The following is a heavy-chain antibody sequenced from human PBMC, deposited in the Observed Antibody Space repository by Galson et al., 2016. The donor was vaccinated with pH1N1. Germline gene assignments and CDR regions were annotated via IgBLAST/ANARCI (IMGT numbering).Heavy chain of an antibody. J-gene: IGHJ6*03. CDR2: IYYSGST. V-gene: IGHV4-31*03. CDR3: ARAQAAADPYYYYYMDV. CDR1: GGSISSGGYY. D-gene: IGHD6-13*01. Sequence: LSLTCTVSGGSISSGGYYWSWIRQHPVKGLEWIGYIYYSGSTYYNPSPKSRVTISVDTSKNQFSLKLSSATAADTAVYYCARAQAAADPYYYYYMDVWGKGTTVTVSS.